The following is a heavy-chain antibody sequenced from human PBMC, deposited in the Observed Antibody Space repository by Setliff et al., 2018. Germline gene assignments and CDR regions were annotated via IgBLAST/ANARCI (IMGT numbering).Heavy chain of an antibody. Sequence: SETLSLTCAVYGGSFSGYYWGWIRQPPGKGLEWIGSIYYSGSTYYNPSLKSRVTISVDTSKTQFSLKLSSVTAADTAVYYCARDKRQYNFWSGYYGSWGNYFDYWGQGTLVTVSS. CDR3: ARDKRQYNFWSGYYGSWGNYFDY. CDR2: IYYSGST. D-gene: IGHD3-3*01. J-gene: IGHJ4*02. CDR1: GGSFSGYY. V-gene: IGHV4-34*01.